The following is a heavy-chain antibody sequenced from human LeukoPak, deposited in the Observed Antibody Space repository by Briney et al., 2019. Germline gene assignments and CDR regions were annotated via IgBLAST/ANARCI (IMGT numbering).Heavy chain of an antibody. Sequence: GGSLRLSCAASGFTFRSYGMHWVRQAPGKGLEWVSAISGSGGSTYYADSVKGRFTISRDNSKNTLYLQMNSLRAEDTAVYYCAKSCCSSTSCYACLDYWGQGTLVTVSS. CDR2: ISGSGGST. D-gene: IGHD2-2*01. V-gene: IGHV3-23*01. CDR1: GFTFRSYG. J-gene: IGHJ4*02. CDR3: AKSCCSSTSCYACLDY.